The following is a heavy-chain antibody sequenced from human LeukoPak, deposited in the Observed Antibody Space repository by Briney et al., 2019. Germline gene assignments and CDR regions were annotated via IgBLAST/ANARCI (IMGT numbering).Heavy chain of an antibody. CDR2: FDPEDGEK. CDR3: ASGFAYQYFDS. J-gene: IGHJ4*02. CDR1: GYTLIALS. V-gene: IGHV1-24*01. D-gene: IGHD2-2*01. Sequence: GASAKVSCKVTGYTLIALSIHWVRPAPRRGLEWMGGFDPEDGEKIYAQKFQGRFTMTEDTSTDTAYMELSSLRSDDTAVYYCASGFAYQYFDSWGQGTLVTVSS.